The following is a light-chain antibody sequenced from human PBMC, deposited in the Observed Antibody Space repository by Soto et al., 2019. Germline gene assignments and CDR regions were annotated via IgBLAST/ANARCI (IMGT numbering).Light chain of an antibody. CDR3: LLFHGDAQV. Sequence: QTVVTQEPSLTVSPGGTVTLTCASSTGAVTSGYYPNWFQQRPGQAPRALIYSTNNRHSWTPARFSGSLLGGKAALTLSGVQPEDEAEYYCLLFHGDAQVFGGGTKLTVL. CDR1: TGAVTSGYY. J-gene: IGLJ2*01. CDR2: STN. V-gene: IGLV7-43*01.